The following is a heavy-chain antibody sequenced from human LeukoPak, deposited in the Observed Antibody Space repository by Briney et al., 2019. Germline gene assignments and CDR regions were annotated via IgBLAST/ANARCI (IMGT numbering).Heavy chain of an antibody. J-gene: IGHJ3*01. CDR2: IFHSGST. Sequence: SSETLSLTCAVYGGSFSGYYWSWIRQPPGKGLEWIASIFHSGSTFYNPSVKSRVTISVDTSKNQFSLTLRSVTAADTAVYYCARETEKQWQYWGQGTMATVSS. CDR3: ARETEKQWQY. CDR1: GGSFSGYY. V-gene: IGHV4-34*12. D-gene: IGHD6-19*01.